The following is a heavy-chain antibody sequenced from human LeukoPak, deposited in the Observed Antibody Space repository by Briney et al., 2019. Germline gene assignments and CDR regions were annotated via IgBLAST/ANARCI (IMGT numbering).Heavy chain of an antibody. V-gene: IGHV4-59*08. CDR3: ARHGGDGYIIFDN. CDR1: GGSISSYY. CDR2: IYYSGST. D-gene: IGHD3-16*01. Sequence: SETLSLTCTVSGGSISSYYWSWIRQPPGKGLEWIGYIYYSGSTNYNPSLKSRVTISVDTSKNQFSLKLSSVTAADTAVYFCARHGGDGYIIFDNWGQGTLVTVSP. J-gene: IGHJ4*02.